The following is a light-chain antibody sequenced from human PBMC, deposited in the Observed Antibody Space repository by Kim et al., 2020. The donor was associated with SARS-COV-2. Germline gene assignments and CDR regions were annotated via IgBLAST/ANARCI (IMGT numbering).Light chain of an antibody. CDR3: QSADSGNMGV. CDR1: ALPKQF. Sequence: PGQTASITCSGDALPKQFCYWYQQKPGQAPVLVMYKDSERPSGIPERFSGSSSGTTVTLTISGVQAEDEADYYCQSADSGNMGVFGGGTQLTVL. V-gene: IGLV3-25*01. J-gene: IGLJ2*01. CDR2: KDS.